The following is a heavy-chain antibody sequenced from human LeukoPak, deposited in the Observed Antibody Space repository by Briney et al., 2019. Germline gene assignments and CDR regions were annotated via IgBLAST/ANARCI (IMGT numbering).Heavy chain of an antibody. V-gene: IGHV3-30*18. CDR3: AKRGDCSGGSCYYFDS. D-gene: IGHD2-15*01. CDR1: GFTFSSYA. Sequence: GGSLRLSCAASGFTFSSYAMHWVRQAPGKGLEWVAVISYDGSNKYYANSVKGRFTISRDNSKNTLYLQMNSLRAEDTAVYYCAKRGDCSGGSCYYFDSWGQGTLVTVSS. J-gene: IGHJ4*02. CDR2: ISYDGSNK.